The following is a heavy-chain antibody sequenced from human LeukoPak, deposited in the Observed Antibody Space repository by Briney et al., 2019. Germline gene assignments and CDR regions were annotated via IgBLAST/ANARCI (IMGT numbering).Heavy chain of an antibody. V-gene: IGHV4-59*01. CDR3: ARGEYYYDSSGPENWFDP. CDR2: IYYSGST. CDR1: GGSISSYY. D-gene: IGHD3-22*01. J-gene: IGHJ5*02. Sequence: SETLSLTCTVSGGSISSYYWSWIRQPPGKGLEWIGYIYYSGSTNYNPSLKSRVTISVDTSKNQFSLKLSSVTAADTAVYYCARGEYYYDSSGPENWFDPWGQGTLVTVSS.